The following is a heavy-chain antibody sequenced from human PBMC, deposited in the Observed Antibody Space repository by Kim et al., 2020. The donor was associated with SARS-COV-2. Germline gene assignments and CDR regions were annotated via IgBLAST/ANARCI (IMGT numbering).Heavy chain of an antibody. J-gene: IGHJ2*01. CDR3: ARHEAAVYYYDSSGYYKDFTHWYFDL. Sequence: GESLKISCKGSGYSFTSYWIGWVRQMPGKGLEWMGIIYPGDSDTRYSPSFQGQVTISADKSISTAYLQWSSLKASDTAMYYCARHEAAVYYYDSSGYYKDFTHWYFDLWGRGTLVTVSS. D-gene: IGHD3-22*01. CDR2: IYPGDSDT. V-gene: IGHV5-51*01. CDR1: GYSFTSYW.